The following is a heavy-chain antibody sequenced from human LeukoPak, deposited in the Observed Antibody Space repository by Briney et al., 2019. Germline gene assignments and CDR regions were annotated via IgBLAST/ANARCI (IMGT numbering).Heavy chain of an antibody. CDR3: AKVTAGRGAQDYYYYIDL. D-gene: IGHD6-13*01. Sequence: GGSLRLSCAASGFTFSSYGMHWVRQAPGKGLEWVAFIRYDGSNKYYADSVKGRFTISRDNSKNTLYLQMNSLRAEDTAVYYCAKVTAGRGAQDYYYYIDLWGKGTTVTVSS. CDR2: IRYDGSNK. CDR1: GFTFSSYG. J-gene: IGHJ6*03. V-gene: IGHV3-30*02.